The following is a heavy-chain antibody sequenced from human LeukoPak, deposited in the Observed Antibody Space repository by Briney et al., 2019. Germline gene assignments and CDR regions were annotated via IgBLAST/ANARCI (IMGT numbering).Heavy chain of an antibody. CDR2: ISSSGSTI. Sequence: PGGSLRLSCAASGFTFSDYYMSWIRQAPGRGLEWVSYISSSGSTIYYADSVKGRFTISRDNAKNSLYLQMNSLRAEDTAVYYCARVPNPHYYYYMDVWGKGTTVTISS. J-gene: IGHJ6*03. CDR1: GFTFSDYY. CDR3: ARVPNPHYYYYMDV. V-gene: IGHV3-11*01.